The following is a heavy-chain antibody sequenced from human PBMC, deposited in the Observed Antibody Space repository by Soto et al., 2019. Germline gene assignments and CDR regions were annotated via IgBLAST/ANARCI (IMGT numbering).Heavy chain of an antibody. CDR3: ASVEQRVRHLWFDP. J-gene: IGHJ5*02. Sequence: QVQLQESGPGLVKPSQTLSLTCTVSGGSISSGDYYWSWIRQPPGKGLEGIGYIYYSGSTYYNPSLKSRGTISVDASMNQFSLKLSSVTAADTAVYYCASVEQRVRHLWFDPSVHGTLVTVSS. V-gene: IGHV4-30-4*01. CDR2: IYYSGST. D-gene: IGHD6-6*01. CDR1: GGSISSGDYY.